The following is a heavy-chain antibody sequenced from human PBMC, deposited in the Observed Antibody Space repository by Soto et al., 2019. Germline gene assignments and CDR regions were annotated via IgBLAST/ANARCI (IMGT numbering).Heavy chain of an antibody. J-gene: IGHJ4*01. V-gene: IGHV3-43*01. Sequence: TGGSLRLSCAASGFNFGDNTIHWVRPAPGKGLEWVSLINWDSSEKYYADFVRGRFTISRDNSRNFVYLQVNSLRPEDTALYYCARVHVMVVAGSTFDYWGHGTLVTVSS. CDR3: ARVHVMVVAGSTFDY. D-gene: IGHD6-19*01. CDR2: INWDSSEK. CDR1: GFNFGDNT.